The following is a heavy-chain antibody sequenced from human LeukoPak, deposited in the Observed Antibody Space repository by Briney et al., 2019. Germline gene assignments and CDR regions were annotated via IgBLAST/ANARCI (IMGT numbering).Heavy chain of an antibody. V-gene: IGHV3-30-3*01. D-gene: IGHD6-13*01. CDR3: AREKQYSSSWRNTNYYYYGMDV. Sequence: GGSLRLSCAASGFTFSSYAMHWVRQAPGKGLEWVAVISYDGSNKYYADSVKGRFTISRDNSKNTLYLQMNSLRAEDTAVYYCAREKQYSSSWRNTNYYYYGMDVWGQGTTVTVSS. CDR1: GFTFSSYA. CDR2: ISYDGSNK. J-gene: IGHJ6*02.